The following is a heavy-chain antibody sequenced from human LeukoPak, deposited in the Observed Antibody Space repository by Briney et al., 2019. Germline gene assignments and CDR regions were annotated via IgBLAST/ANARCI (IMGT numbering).Heavy chain of an antibody. CDR3: GRVGPYGSQSFPLDY. J-gene: IGHJ4*02. D-gene: IGHD3-10*01. CDR1: AFSFSDYY. CDR2: IGGRGSPI. V-gene: IGHV3-11*01. Sequence: GGSLRLSCAASAFSFSDYYMSWIRQAPGKGLQWIAYIGGRGSPILYADSVKGRFTISRDNAKNSLYLQMNSLRAEDTAVYYCGRVGPYGSQSFPLDYWGQGTLVTVSS.